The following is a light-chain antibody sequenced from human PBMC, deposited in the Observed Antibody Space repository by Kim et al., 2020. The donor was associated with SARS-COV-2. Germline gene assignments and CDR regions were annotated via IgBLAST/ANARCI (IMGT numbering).Light chain of an antibody. CDR2: QDS. CDR1: KLGDKY. CDR3: QAWDSSTVV. Sequence: VSPGQTASITCSGDKLGDKYACWYQQKPGQSPVLVIYQDSKRPSGIPERFSGSNSGNTATLTISGTQAMDEADYYCQAWDSSTVVFGGGTKLTV. V-gene: IGLV3-1*01. J-gene: IGLJ2*01.